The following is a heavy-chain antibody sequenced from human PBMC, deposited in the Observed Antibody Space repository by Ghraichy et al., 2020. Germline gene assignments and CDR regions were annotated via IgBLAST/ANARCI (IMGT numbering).Heavy chain of an antibody. J-gene: IGHJ6*03. D-gene: IGHD6-19*01. Sequence: SETLSLTCTVSGGSISSYYWSWIRQPPGKGLEWIGYIYYSGSTNYNPSLKSRVTISVDTSKNQFSLKLSSVTAADTAVYYCARATRGYSSSLYCYYMDVWGKGTTVTVSS. CDR1: GGSISSYY. V-gene: IGHV4-59*01. CDR2: IYYSGST. CDR3: ARATRGYSSSLYCYYMDV.